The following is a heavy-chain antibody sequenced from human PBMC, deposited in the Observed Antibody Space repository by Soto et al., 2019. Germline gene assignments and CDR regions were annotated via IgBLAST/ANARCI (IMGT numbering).Heavy chain of an antibody. J-gene: IGHJ6*02. CDR3: ARVGGSGSYYDGYYYYGMDV. V-gene: IGHV3-30-3*01. D-gene: IGHD1-26*01. CDR1: GFTFSSYA. Sequence: GGSLRLSCAASGFTFSSYAMHWVRQAPGKGLEWVAVISYDGSNKYYADSVKGRFTISRDNSKNTLYLQMNSLRAEDTAVYYCARVGGSGSYYDGYYYYGMDVWGQGTTVTVSS. CDR2: ISYDGSNK.